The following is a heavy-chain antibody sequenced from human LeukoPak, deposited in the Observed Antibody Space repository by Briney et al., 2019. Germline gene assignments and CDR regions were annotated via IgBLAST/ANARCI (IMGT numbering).Heavy chain of an antibody. CDR1: GFSFSSYA. D-gene: IGHD1-26*01. CDR3: VKYQVSGTHYFDS. J-gene: IGHJ4*02. CDR2: IGESDGDT. Sequence: PGGSLRLSCAASGFSFSSYAMSWVRQAPGKGLEWVSGIGESDGDTFYTDSVKGRFTISRDNSKNTLYLQMNSLRVEDTAVYYCVKYQVSGTHYFDSWGQGTLVTVSS. V-gene: IGHV3-23*01.